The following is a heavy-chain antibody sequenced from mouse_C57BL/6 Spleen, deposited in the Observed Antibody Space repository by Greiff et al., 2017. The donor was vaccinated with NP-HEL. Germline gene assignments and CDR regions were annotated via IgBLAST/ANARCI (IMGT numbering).Heavy chain of an antibody. CDR2: IDPETGGT. J-gene: IGHJ2*01. D-gene: IGHD1-1*01. CDR3: TSRPSIYYYGSSYGGNY. V-gene: IGHV1-15*01. CDR1: GYTFTDYE. Sequence: QVQLQQSGAELVRPGASVTLSCKASGYTFTDYEMHWVKQTPVHGLEWIGAIDPETGGTAYNQQFKGKAILTADKSSSTAYMELRSLTSEDSAVYYCTSRPSIYYYGSSYGGNYWGQGTTLTVSS.